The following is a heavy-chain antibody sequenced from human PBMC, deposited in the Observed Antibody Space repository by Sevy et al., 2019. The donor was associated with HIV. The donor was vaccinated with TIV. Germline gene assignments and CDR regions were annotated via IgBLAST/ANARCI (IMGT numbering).Heavy chain of an antibody. CDR2: IKKDGSER. CDR3: ARDCKSITCLWGLDV. Sequence: GGSLRLSCAASGFTFSSYWMSWVRQAPGKGLEWVANIKKDGSERYYVDSVKGRFTISRDNAKNSLYLQMESLRAEDTAVYYCARDCKSITCLWGLDVWGQGTTVTVSS. D-gene: IGHD6-6*01. V-gene: IGHV3-7*03. CDR1: GFTFSSYW. J-gene: IGHJ6*02.